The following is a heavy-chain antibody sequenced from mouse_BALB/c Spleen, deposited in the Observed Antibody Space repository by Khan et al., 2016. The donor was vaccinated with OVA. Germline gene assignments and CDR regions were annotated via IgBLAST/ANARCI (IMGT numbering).Heavy chain of an antibody. V-gene: IGHV5-6*01. CDR1: GFTFSSYS. Sequence: EVELVESGGDLVKPGGSLKLSCAASGFTFSSYSMSWVRQTPDKRLEWVATISSGGDYTYYPDNVKGRFTISRDNAKNPLYLQMSRLKSEDTAMYYCASHLTGSFAYWGQGTLVTVSA. D-gene: IGHD4-1*01. CDR3: ASHLTGSFAY. CDR2: ISSGGDYT. J-gene: IGHJ3*01.